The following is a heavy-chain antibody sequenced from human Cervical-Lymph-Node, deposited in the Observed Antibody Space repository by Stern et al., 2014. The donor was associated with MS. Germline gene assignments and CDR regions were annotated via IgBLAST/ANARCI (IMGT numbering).Heavy chain of an antibody. V-gene: IGHV3-30*18. J-gene: IGHJ4*02. Sequence: VQLVESGGGVVQPGRSLRLSCAASGFTFSSYGMHWVRQAPGKGLEWVAVISYEGSNKYYADSVKGRFTISRDNSKNTLYLQMNSLRAEDTAVYYCAKDGSGSSFDYWGQGTLVTVSS. CDR1: GFTFSSYG. D-gene: IGHD1-26*01. CDR2: ISYEGSNK. CDR3: AKDGSGSSFDY.